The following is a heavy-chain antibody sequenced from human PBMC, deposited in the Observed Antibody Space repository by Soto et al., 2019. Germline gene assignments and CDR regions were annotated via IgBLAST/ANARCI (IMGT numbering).Heavy chain of an antibody. CDR2: VLHDGNDK. CDR1: GFTFSDYI. CDR3: ARHDEDGSYCDLGY. Sequence: QVQLVESGGGVVQPGRSLRLSCAASGFTFSDYIMHWVRQAPGKGLEWVAMVLHDGNDKYYADSVKGRFTISRDNSKNTLYLQMNSLRTEDTARYYCARHDEDGSYCDLGYWGQGTLVTVSS. V-gene: IGHV3-30-3*01. D-gene: IGHD3-10*01. J-gene: IGHJ4*02.